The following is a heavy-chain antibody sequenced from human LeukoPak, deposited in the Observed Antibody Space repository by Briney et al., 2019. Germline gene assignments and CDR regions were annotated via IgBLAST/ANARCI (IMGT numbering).Heavy chain of an antibody. CDR3: ARGHDPGSYPYYYYMDV. J-gene: IGHJ6*03. Sequence: PGGSLRLSCAASGFTFSSYAMNWVRQAPGKGLEWVSSISSSGTYIYYADSVQGRFTISRDNAKNSLYLQMNSLRAEDTAVYYCARGHDPGSYPYYYYMDVWGKGTTVTISS. V-gene: IGHV3-21*04. D-gene: IGHD3-10*01. CDR2: ISSSGTYI. CDR1: GFTFSSYA.